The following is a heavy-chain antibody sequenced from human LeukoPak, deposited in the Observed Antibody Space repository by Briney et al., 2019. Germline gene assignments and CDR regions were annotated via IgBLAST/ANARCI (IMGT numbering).Heavy chain of an antibody. J-gene: IGHJ4*02. CDR1: GGSISSSSYY. CDR3: ARVGPYYYDSSGFPYFDY. Sequence: PSETLSLTCTVSGGSISSSSYYWGWIRQPPGKGLEWIGSIYYSGSTYYNPSLKSRVTISVDTSKNQFSLKLSSVTAADTAVYYCARVGPYYYDSSGFPYFDYWGQGTLVTVSS. D-gene: IGHD3-22*01. V-gene: IGHV4-39*01. CDR2: IYYSGST.